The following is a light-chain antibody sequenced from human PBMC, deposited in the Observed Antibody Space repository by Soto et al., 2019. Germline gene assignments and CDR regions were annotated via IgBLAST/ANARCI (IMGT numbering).Light chain of an antibody. V-gene: IGLV3-21*02. J-gene: IGLJ3*02. CDR2: DDR. CDR3: LVWDRSNNHLL. CDR1: DIGSKT. Sequence: SYELTQPPSVSVAPGQTAMITCGGNDIGSKTVHWYQQRPGQAPMLVVYDDRDRPSGIPERFSGSNSGSTATLTISRVEAGDVADYYCLVWDRSNNHLLFGGGTKLTVL.